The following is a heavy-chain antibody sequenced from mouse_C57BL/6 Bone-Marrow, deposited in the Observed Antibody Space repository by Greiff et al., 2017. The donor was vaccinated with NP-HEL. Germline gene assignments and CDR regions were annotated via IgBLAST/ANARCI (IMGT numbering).Heavy chain of an antibody. D-gene: IGHD1-1*01. J-gene: IGHJ2*01. CDR3: ARQEVYYYGSSY. CDR1: GFTFSSYG. V-gene: IGHV5-6*02. Sequence: EVMLVESGGDLVKPGGSLKLSCAASGFTFSSYGMSWVRQTPDKRLEWVATISSGGSYTYYPDSVKGRFTISRDNAKNTLYLQMSSLKSEDTAMYYCARQEVYYYGSSYWGQGTTLTVSS. CDR2: ISSGGSYT.